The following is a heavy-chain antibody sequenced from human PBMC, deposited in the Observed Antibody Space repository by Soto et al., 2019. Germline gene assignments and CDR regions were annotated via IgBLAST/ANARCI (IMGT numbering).Heavy chain of an antibody. J-gene: IGHJ4*02. CDR2: IIPIFGTA. V-gene: IGHV1-69*01. CDR1: GGTFSSYA. D-gene: IGHD1-7*01. CDR3: APDPPITGTTGFDY. Sequence: QVQLVQSGAEVKKPGSSVKVSCKASGGTFSSYAISWVRQPPGQGLEWMGGIIPIFGTAHYAQKFQGRVTITADESTSTAYMELSSLRSEDTAVYYCAPDPPITGTTGFDYWGQGTLVTVSS.